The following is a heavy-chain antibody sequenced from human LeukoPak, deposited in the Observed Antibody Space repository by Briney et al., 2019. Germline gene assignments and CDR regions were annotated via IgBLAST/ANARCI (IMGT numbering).Heavy chain of an antibody. J-gene: IGHJ4*02. CDR2: MYYSGST. D-gene: IGHD2-2*01. V-gene: IGHV4-59*08. CDR3: ARCSSTSCRGVLDY. CDR1: GGSISSYY. Sequence: SETLSLTCTVSGGSISSYYWSWIRQPPGKGLEWIGYMYYSGSTNYNPSLKSRVTISVDTSKNQFSLKLSSVTAADTAVYYCARCSSTSCRGVLDYWGQGTLVTVSS.